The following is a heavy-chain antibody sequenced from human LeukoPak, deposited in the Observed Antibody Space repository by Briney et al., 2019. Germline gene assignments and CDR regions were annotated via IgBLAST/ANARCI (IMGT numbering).Heavy chain of an antibody. CDR2: VNPNSGGT. Sequence: ASVRVSCKASGYTFTAYYLHWVRQAPGQGLEWMGWVNPNSGGTNYAQKFKGWVTLTRDTSINTTYMELSRLASDVTAVYFCARGTPGSYLGYWGQGTLVTVSS. V-gene: IGHV1-2*04. CDR1: GYTFTAYY. CDR3: ARGTPGSYLGY. D-gene: IGHD3-16*02. J-gene: IGHJ4*02.